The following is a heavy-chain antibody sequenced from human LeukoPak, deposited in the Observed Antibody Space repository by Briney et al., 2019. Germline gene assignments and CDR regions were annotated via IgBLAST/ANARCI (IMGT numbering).Heavy chain of an antibody. J-gene: IGHJ6*03. Sequence: GGSLRLSCAASGFTFDDYAMHWVRHAPGKGLEWVSGISWNSGSIGYADSVKGRFTISRDNAKNSPYLQMNSLRAEDTALYYCAKASSSWYYYYYMDVWGKGTTVTISS. D-gene: IGHD6-13*01. CDR2: ISWNSGSI. CDR1: GFTFDDYA. CDR3: AKASSSWYYYYYMDV. V-gene: IGHV3-9*01.